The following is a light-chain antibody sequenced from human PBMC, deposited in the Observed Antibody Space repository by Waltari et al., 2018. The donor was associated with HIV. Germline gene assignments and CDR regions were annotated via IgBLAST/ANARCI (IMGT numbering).Light chain of an antibody. J-gene: IGLJ3*02. CDR2: SSN. V-gene: IGLV1-47*02. CDR3: AAWDASLSVWV. CDR1: SSNIGSNY. Sequence: QSVLTQPPSASGPPGQRVTISCSGSSSNIGSNYVYWYRQLPGTAPKLLIYSSNQRPSGVPDRFSGSKSGTSASLAISGLRSENEADYYCAAWDASLSVWVFGGGTKLTVL.